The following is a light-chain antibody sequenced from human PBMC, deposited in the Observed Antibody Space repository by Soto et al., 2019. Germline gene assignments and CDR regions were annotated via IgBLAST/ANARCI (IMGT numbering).Light chain of an antibody. Sequence: IVMTQSPPTLSVSPGERATLSCRASQSVSGNLAWYQQKPGQAPRLLIYGASTRATGIPARFSGSGSGTEFTITINSLQSEDFAVYYCQHYNNWPRTFGQGTKVEIK. CDR1: QSVSGN. CDR2: GAS. V-gene: IGKV3-15*01. CDR3: QHYNNWPRT. J-gene: IGKJ1*01.